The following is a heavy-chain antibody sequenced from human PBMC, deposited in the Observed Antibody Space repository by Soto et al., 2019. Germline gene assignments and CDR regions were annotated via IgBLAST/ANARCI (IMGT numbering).Heavy chain of an antibody. Sequence: EVQLVESGGGLVQPGGSLRLSCEASGFRFNDHYMDWVRQAPGKGLEWVGRIRNNGDSYTTDYAASVKGRVSFSRDDSKNSVYLQMNSLTTEDTAMYYCGREQSGGAQPVDYWGQGTLVTVSS. V-gene: IGHV3-72*01. CDR3: GREQSGGAQPVDY. CDR1: GFRFNDHY. D-gene: IGHD1-26*01. J-gene: IGHJ4*02. CDR2: IRNNGDSYTT.